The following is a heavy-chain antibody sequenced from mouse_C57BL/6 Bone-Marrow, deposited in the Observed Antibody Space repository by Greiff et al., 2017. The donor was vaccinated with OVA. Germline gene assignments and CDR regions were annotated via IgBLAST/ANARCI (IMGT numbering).Heavy chain of an antibody. V-gene: IGHV1-55*01. D-gene: IGHD2-5*01. Sequence: QVQLQQSGAELVKPGASVKMSCKASGYTFTSYWLTWVKQRPGQGLEWIGDIYPGSGSTNYNEKFKSKATLTVDTASSTAYMQLSSLTSEDSAVYYCARENYSNSYAMDYWGQGTSVTVSS. CDR2: IYPGSGST. CDR1: GYTFTSYW. CDR3: ARENYSNSYAMDY. J-gene: IGHJ4*01.